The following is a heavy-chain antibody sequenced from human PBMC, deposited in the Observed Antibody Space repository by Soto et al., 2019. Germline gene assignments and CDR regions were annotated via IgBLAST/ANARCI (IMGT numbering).Heavy chain of an antibody. CDR1: GFAFSSYA. CDR2: ISYDGNYI. J-gene: IGHJ6*02. CDR3: AKGILSATIGPYAMDV. D-gene: IGHD3-16*01. Sequence: GGSLRLSCEASGFAFSSYAMHWVRQAPGKGLEWVGVISYDGNYIYYADSVKGRFTISRDNSKNTLYVQVNSLRPEDTAVYYWAKGILSATIGPYAMDVWGQGTTVTVSS. V-gene: IGHV3-30*18.